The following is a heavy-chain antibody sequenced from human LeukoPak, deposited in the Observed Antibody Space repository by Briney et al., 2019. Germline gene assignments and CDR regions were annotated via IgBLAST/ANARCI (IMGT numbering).Heavy chain of an antibody. CDR2: ISAYNGNT. D-gene: IGHD3-10*01. Sequence: ASVKVSCKASGYIFTSDGISWVRQAPGQGLEWMGWISAYNGNTNYAQKLQGRLTLTTDTSTSTAYMELRSLRSDDTAVYYCARAGLWFGELWSARFDYWGQGTLVTVSS. J-gene: IGHJ4*02. V-gene: IGHV1-18*01. CDR3: ARAGLWFGELWSARFDY. CDR1: GYIFTSDG.